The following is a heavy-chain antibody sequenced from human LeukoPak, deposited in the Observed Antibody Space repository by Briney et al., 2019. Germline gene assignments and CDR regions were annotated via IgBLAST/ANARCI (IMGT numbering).Heavy chain of an antibody. CDR1: GYSISSGYY. CDR2: IYHSGST. Sequence: SETLSLTCTVSGYSISSGYYWGWIRQPPGKGLEWIGSIYHSGSTYYNPSLKSRVTISVDTSKNQFSLKLSSVTAADTAVYYCARVGEGVVLDYWGQGTLVTVSS. D-gene: IGHD3-16*01. V-gene: IGHV4-38-2*02. J-gene: IGHJ4*02. CDR3: ARVGEGVVLDY.